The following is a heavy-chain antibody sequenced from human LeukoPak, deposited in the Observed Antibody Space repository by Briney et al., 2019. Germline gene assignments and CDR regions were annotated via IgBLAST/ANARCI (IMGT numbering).Heavy chain of an antibody. D-gene: IGHD5-12*01. CDR1: GGTFSSYA. J-gene: IGHJ4*02. CDR2: IIPILGIA. Sequence: SVKVSCKSSGGTFSSYAISWVRQAPGQGLEWMGRIIPILGIANYAQKFQGRVSITADKSTSTAYMELSSPRSEDTAVYYCVKSSGYSSYDHGDYWGQGTMVTVSS. CDR3: VKSSGYSSYDHGDY. V-gene: IGHV1-69*04.